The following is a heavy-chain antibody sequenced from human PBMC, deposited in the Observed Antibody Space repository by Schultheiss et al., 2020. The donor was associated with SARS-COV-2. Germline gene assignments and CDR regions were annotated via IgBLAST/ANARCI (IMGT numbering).Heavy chain of an antibody. CDR1: GYTFTSYD. CDR2: MNPNSGNT. V-gene: IGHV1-8*01. J-gene: IGHJ4*02. Sequence: SCKASGYTFTSYDINWVRQATGQGLEWMGWMNPNSGNTGYAQKFQGRVTMTRNTSISTAYMELSSLRSDDTAVYYCARQRGAWSPIDYWGQGTLVTVSS. D-gene: IGHD1-1*01. CDR3: ARQRGAWSPIDY.